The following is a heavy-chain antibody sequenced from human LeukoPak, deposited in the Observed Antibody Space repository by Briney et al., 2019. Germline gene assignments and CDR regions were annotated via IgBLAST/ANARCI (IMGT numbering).Heavy chain of an antibody. V-gene: IGHV3-23*01. CDR1: GFTFSTYA. J-gene: IGHJ4*02. CDR2: ITGSGGST. CDR3: AKGTGSSTSCYDY. D-gene: IGHD2-2*01. Sequence: GGSLRLSCAASGFTFSTYAMSWGRQAPGKGLEWVSGITGSGGSTYYADSVKGRFTISRDNSKNTLYLQINSLRAEDTAVYYCAKGTGSSTSCYDYWGQGALVTVSS.